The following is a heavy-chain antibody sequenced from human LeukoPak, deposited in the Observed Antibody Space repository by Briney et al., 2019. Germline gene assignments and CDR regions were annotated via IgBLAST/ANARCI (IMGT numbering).Heavy chain of an antibody. CDR1: GGSISSGSYY. CDR3: ARGRGWYGSYFDY. J-gene: IGHJ4*02. D-gene: IGHD6-19*01. V-gene: IGHV4-61*02. Sequence: SETLSLTCTVSGGSISSGSYYWSWIRQPAGKGLEWIGLNCARGSTNNNPSLKSRVTISVDTSKNQFSLKLSPVTDADTAVYYCARGRGWYGSYFDYWGQGTLVTVSS. CDR2: NCARGST.